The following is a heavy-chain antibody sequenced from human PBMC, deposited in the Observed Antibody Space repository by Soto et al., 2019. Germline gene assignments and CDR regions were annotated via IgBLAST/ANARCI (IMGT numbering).Heavy chain of an antibody. Sequence: ASVKVSCKASGYTFTSYAMHWVRQAPGQRLDWMGWINAGNGNTKYSQKFQGRVTITRDTSASTAYMELSSLRSEDTAVYYCARGITLPTPHDYRGQGTLVTVSS. CDR3: ARGITLPTPHDY. J-gene: IGHJ4*02. D-gene: IGHD1-20*01. CDR1: GYTFTSYA. V-gene: IGHV1-3*01. CDR2: INAGNGNT.